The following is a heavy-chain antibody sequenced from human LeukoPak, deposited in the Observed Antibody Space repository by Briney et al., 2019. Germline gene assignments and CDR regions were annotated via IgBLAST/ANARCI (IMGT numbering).Heavy chain of an antibody. Sequence: GGSLRLSCAVSGFTFTTYWMHWVRQAPGKGLVWVSRIDRDGSSTNYADSVKGRFTISRDNAKNTLYLQMNSLRAEDTAVYYCARNLPAADYWGQGTLVTVSS. CDR1: GFTFTTYW. CDR2: IDRDGSST. D-gene: IGHD2-2*01. CDR3: ARNLPAADY. J-gene: IGHJ4*02. V-gene: IGHV3-74*01.